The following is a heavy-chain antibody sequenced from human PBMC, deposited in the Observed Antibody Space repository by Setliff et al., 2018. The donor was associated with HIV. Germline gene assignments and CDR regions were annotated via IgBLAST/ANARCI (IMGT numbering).Heavy chain of an antibody. CDR2: INHSGST. V-gene: IGHV4-34*01. CDR1: GGSFPAYY. CDR3: ASRPYGSQYYYNIFFDY. D-gene: IGHD3-10*01. J-gene: IGHJ4*02. Sequence: PSETLSLTCAVYGGSFPAYYWNWVRQPPGKGLEWIGEINHSGSTNYNPSLKSRATISVDTSKNQFSLKLSSVTAADTAVYHCASRPYGSQYYYNIFFDYWGQGTLVTVSS.